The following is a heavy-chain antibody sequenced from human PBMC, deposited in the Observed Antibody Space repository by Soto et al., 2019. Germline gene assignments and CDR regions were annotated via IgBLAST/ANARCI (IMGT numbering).Heavy chain of an antibody. J-gene: IGHJ2*01. CDR2: ISSSSSTI. CDR1: GFTFSSYS. V-gene: IGHV3-48*01. CDR3: ARAGRDIVVVPAAEVWYFDL. Sequence: GGSLRLSCAASGFTFSSYSMNWVRQAPGKGLEWVSYISSSSSTIYYADSVKGRFTISRDNAKNSLYLQMNSLRAEDTAVYYCARAGRDIVVVPAAEVWYFDLWGRGTLVTVSS. D-gene: IGHD2-2*01.